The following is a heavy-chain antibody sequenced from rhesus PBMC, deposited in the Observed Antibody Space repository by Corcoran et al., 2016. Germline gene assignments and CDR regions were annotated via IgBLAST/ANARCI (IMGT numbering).Heavy chain of an antibody. Sequence: QVKLQESGPGLVKPSETLSLTCAVSGGSISSSNWWSWIRQSPGKGLEWSGYIYGGSGSTSYNPTLQSRVTITTDQSKNQFSLKLSSVTAADTAVYYCASRLATVTLSYFDYWGQGVLVTVSS. V-gene: IGHV4S7*01. J-gene: IGHJ4*01. CDR2: IYGGSGST. D-gene: IGHD5-36*02. CDR1: GGSISSSNW. CDR3: ASRLATVTLSYFDY.